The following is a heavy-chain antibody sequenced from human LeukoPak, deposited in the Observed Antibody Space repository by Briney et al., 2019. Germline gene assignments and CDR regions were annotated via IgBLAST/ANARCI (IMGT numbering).Heavy chain of an antibody. D-gene: IGHD3-10*01. CDR3: ASPVFGGLATRGAFDY. CDR1: GFTISSNY. J-gene: IGHJ4*02. V-gene: IGHV3-53*01. Sequence: GGSLRLSCAASGFTISSNYMSWVRQAPGKGLEWVSVIYSGGSTYYTDSVKGRFTISRDNSKNTLYLQMNSLRADDTAVYYCASPVFGGLATRGAFDYWGQGTLVSVSS. CDR2: IYSGGST.